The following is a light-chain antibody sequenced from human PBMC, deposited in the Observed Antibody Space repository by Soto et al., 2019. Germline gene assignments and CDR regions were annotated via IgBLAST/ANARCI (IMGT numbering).Light chain of an antibody. CDR1: QSVSSDY. CDR3: QQYGSSFT. CDR2: GTS. Sequence: EIVLTQSPGTLSLSPGGRATLSCWASQSVSSDYLAWYQRRPGQAPSLLIYGTSIRATGIPDRFSGSGSGTDFTLTISRLEPEDFAVYYCQQYGSSFTFGPGTKVDIK. V-gene: IGKV3-20*01. J-gene: IGKJ3*01.